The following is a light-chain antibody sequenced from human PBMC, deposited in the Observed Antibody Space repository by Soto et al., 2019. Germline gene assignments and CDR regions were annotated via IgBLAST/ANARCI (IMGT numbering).Light chain of an antibody. CDR2: GAS. Sequence: EILMTQSPATLSVSPGERATLSCRASQSVDSNLAWYQQKPGQAPRLLIYGASNRATGIPDRFSGSGSGTDFTLTISRLEPEDFAVYYCQQYGSSPVTFGQGTKVDI. J-gene: IGKJ1*01. V-gene: IGKV3-20*01. CDR3: QQYGSSPVT. CDR1: QSVDSN.